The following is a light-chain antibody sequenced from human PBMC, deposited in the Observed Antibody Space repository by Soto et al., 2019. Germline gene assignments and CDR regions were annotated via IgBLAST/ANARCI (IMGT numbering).Light chain of an antibody. CDR2: DAS. V-gene: IGKV3-11*01. CDR1: QSVSSY. CDR3: QQRSYWPLT. J-gene: IGKJ4*01. Sequence: EIVLTQSPATLSLSPGERATLSCRASQSVSSYLAWYQQKPGQAPRLLIYDASNRATGIPARFSGSGSGTDFTFTISSLEPEDVAVFYCQQRSYWPLTFGGGTKVEIK.